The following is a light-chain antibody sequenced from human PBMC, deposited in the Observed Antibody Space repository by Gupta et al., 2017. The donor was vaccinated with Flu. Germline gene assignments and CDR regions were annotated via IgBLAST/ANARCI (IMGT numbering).Light chain of an antibody. CDR2: EAS. Sequence: TLSASGGDRVTITCRSRQGISSWFAWYQQKPGKAPILLIYEASKSARGPPSMFSGSGSGKHFTLTISLRHPDDFASYYCQHDNSSSGYSFGPGTKVDIK. CDR3: QHDNSSSGYS. J-gene: IGKJ2*03. V-gene: IGKV1-5*03. CDR1: QGISSW.